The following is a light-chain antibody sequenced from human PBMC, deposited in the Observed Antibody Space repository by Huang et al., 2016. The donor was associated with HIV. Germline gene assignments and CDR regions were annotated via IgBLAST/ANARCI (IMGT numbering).Light chain of an antibody. J-gene: IGKJ1*01. CDR1: QSVSSN. CDR3: QQHGDWPAT. CDR2: GAS. Sequence: EIVMTQSPATLSVSPGERATLSCRASQSVSSNLAWYQQKLGQAPRLRIYGASTRATGIPARFSGSGSGTEFTLTISRLQSEDFAIYYWQQHGDWPATFGHGTKVEIK. V-gene: IGKV3-15*01.